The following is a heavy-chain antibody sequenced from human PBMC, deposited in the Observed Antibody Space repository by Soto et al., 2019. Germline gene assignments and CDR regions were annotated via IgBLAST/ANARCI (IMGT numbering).Heavy chain of an antibody. CDR2: INPNSGGT. D-gene: IGHD5-12*01. V-gene: IGHV1-2*02. J-gene: IGHJ5*02. CDR1: GYTFTGYY. CDR3: ARDLPQNIVATSSDNWFDP. Sequence: ASVKVSCKASGYTFTGYYMHWVRQAPGQGLEWMGWINPNSGGTNYAQKFQGRVTMTRDTSISTAYMELSRLRSDDTAVYYCARDLPQNIVATSSDNWFDPWGQGTLVTVSS.